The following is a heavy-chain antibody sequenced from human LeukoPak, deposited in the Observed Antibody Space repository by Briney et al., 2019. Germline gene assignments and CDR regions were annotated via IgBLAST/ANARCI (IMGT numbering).Heavy chain of an antibody. Sequence: GGSLRLSCAASGFTFSSYSMNWVRQAPGKGLEWVSYISSSSSTIYYADSVKGRFTISRDNAKNSLYLQMNSLRAEDTAVYYCALFSGSYGMDVWGQGTTVTVSS. D-gene: IGHD1-26*01. CDR2: ISSSSSTI. CDR3: ALFSGSYGMDV. V-gene: IGHV3-48*01. J-gene: IGHJ6*02. CDR1: GFTFSSYS.